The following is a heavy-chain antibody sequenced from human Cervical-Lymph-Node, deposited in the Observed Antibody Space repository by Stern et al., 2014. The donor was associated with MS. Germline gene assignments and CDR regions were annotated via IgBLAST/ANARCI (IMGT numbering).Heavy chain of an antibody. V-gene: IGHV3-23*04. Sequence: EVQLEESGGGLVQPGGSLRLSCAASGFTFSSYAMSWVRQAPGKGLEWVSAISGSGGSTYYADSVKGRFTISRDNSKNTLYLQMNSLRAEDTAVYYCAKDYSPVGATTEPYFQHWGQGTLVTVSS. CDR3: AKDYSPVGATTEPYFQH. D-gene: IGHD1-26*01. CDR2: ISGSGGST. CDR1: GFTFSSYA. J-gene: IGHJ1*01.